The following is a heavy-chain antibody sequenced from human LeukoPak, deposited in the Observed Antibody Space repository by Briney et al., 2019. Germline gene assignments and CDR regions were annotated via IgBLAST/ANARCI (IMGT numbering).Heavy chain of an antibody. J-gene: IGHJ4*02. CDR2: IIPIFGTA. D-gene: IGHD3-3*01. V-gene: IGHV1-69*13. CDR3: ARGGGKYYDFWSGSPYFDY. CDR1: GYTFTSYD. Sequence: SVKVSCKASGYTFTSYDINWVRQATGQGLEWMGGIIPIFGTANYAQKFQGRVTITADESTSTAYMELSSLRSEDTAVYYCARGGGKYYDFWSGSPYFDYWGQGTLVTVSS.